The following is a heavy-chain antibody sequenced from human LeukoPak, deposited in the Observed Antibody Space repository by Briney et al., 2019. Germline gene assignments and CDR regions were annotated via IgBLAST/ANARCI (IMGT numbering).Heavy chain of an antibody. CDR2: ISGSGGST. V-gene: IGHV3-23*01. D-gene: IGHD3-16*01. J-gene: IGHJ4*02. CDR3: AKVTGGAGY. CDR1: EFTFTMQA. Sequence: GGSLRLSCTASEFTFTMQAMSWVRQAPGKGLEWVSAISGSGGSTYYADSVKGRFTISRDNSKNTLYLQMNSLRAEDTAVYYCAKVTGGAGYWGQGTLVTVSS.